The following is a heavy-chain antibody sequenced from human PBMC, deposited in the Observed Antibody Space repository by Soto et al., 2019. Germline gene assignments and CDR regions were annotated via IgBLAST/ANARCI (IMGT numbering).Heavy chain of an antibody. CDR1: GYVFTSFD. CDR2: MNTNNGNT. Sequence: QVQLVQSGAEVKKPGASVKVSCKASGYVFTSFDVNWVRQAPGQGLEWMGWMNTNNGNTGYAEKFQGRVTMTRNTAVRTAYLERRSLRSEDTAVYYGARGGAYYYDTSGYYYGPYFDYWGQGTLVTVSS. CDR3: ARGGAYYYDTSGYYYGPYFDY. V-gene: IGHV1-8*01. D-gene: IGHD3-22*01. J-gene: IGHJ4*02.